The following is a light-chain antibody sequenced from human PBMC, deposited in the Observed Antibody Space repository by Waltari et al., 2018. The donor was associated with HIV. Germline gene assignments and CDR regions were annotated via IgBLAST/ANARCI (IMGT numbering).Light chain of an antibody. CDR2: GAS. Sequence: EIVMTQSQATLSASPGERATLSCRASQGVSGNVAWYQQKPGQAPRLLIYGASTRATGIPARFSGSGSETEFTLTISSLQSEDFAVYHCHQYNDWWTFGQGTKVEI. CDR1: QGVSGN. CDR3: HQYNDWWT. V-gene: IGKV3-15*01. J-gene: IGKJ1*01.